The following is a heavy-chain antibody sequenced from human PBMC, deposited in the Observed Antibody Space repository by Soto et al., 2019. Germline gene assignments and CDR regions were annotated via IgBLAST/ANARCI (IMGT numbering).Heavy chain of an antibody. Sequence: PGRSLRLSCAGSGFTFSDYWMSWARQAPGKGLEWVANIKYDGSEEYYVNSVRGRFTISRDNAMNSLHLQMNSLRADDTAVYYCARFASGKSASTWGQGTLVTVSS. CDR2: IKYDGSEE. CDR3: ARFASGKSAST. CDR1: GFTFSDYW. D-gene: IGHD5-12*01. V-gene: IGHV3-7*05. J-gene: IGHJ5*02.